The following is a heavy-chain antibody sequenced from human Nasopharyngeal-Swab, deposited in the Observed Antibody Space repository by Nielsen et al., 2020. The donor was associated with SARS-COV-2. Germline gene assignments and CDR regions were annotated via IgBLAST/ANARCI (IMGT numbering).Heavy chain of an antibody. D-gene: IGHD6-13*01. V-gene: IGHV3-21*01. J-gene: IGHJ4*02. CDR3: ARVAGLIAAAGDY. CDR2: ISSSSSYI. Sequence: VRQAPGKGLEWVSSISSSSSYIYYADSVKGRFTISRDNAKNSLYLQMNSLRAEDTAVYHCARVAGLIAAAGDYWGQGTLVTVSS.